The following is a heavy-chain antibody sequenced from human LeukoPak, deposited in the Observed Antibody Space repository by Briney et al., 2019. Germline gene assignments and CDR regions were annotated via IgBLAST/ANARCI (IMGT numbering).Heavy chain of an antibody. CDR3: ARGDFDY. V-gene: IGHV3-23*01. CDR2: ISGSGGTT. J-gene: IGHJ4*02. CDR1: GFAFNNYA. Sequence: GGSLRLSCAASGFAFNNYAMSWVRQAPGKGLEWVSAISGSGGTTYYADSVKGRFTLSRDNSKNTLSLQMNSLRAEDTAVYYCARGDFDYWGQGTLATVSS.